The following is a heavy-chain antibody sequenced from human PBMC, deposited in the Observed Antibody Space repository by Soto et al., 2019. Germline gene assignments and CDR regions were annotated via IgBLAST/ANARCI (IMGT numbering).Heavy chain of an antibody. V-gene: IGHV1-2*02. CDR2: INPKFGDT. D-gene: IGHD3-10*01. Sequence: QVQLVQSGAEMKEPGDSVRVSCEASGYTFTSYYIHWVRQAPGQGLEWMGWINPKFGDTTYAQDFQGRVSMTRDMSISPVDMELSRLTSDDTAIYYCARNMDYYYGPGSGNGHGFWGQGTTVTVFS. CDR1: GYTFTSYY. CDR3: ARNMDYYYGPGSGNGHGF. J-gene: IGHJ6*02.